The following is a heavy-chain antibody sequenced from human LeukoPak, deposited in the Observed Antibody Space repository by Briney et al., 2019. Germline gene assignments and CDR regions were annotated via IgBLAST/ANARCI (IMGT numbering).Heavy chain of an antibody. CDR2: IYYSGST. V-gene: IGHV4-59*01. Sequence: SETLSLTCTVSSGSISSYYWSWIRQPPGKGLEWIGYIYYSGSTNYNPSLKSRVTISVDTSKNQFSLKLSSVTAADTAVYYCARGYPPADWGQGTLVTVSS. CDR3: ARGYPPAD. CDR1: SGSISSYY. D-gene: IGHD5-18*01. J-gene: IGHJ1*01.